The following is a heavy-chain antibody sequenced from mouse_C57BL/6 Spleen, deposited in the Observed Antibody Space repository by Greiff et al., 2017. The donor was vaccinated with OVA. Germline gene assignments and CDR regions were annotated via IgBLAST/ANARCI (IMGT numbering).Heavy chain of an antibody. CDR1: GYTFTSYW. D-gene: IGHD1-1*01. V-gene: IGHV1-50*01. CDR3: ARFTTVVATNYYAMDY. J-gene: IGHJ4*01. Sequence: QVQLQQPGAELVKPGASVKLSCKASGYTFTSYWMQWVKQRPGQGLEWIGEIDPSDNYTNYNQKFKGKATLTVDTSSSTAYMQLSRLTSEDSAVYYCARFTTVVATNYYAMDYWGQGTSVTVSA. CDR2: IDPSDNYT.